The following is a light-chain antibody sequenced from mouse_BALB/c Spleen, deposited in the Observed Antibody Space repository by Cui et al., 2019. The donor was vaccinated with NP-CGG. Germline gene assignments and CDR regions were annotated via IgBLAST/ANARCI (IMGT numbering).Light chain of an antibody. CDR1: IGAVTTSNY. CDR2: GTN. V-gene: IGLV1*01. J-gene: IGLJ1*01. Sequence: LLTLGSTPPPSPGETVTLTCRSSIGAVTTSNYANWVQEKPDHLFTGLIGGTNNRAPGVPARFSGSLIGDKAALTITGAQTEDEAIYFCALWYSNHWVFGGGTKLTVL. CDR3: ALWYSNHWV.